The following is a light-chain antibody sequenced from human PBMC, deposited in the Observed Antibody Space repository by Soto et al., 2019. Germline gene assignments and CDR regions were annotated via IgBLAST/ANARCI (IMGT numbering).Light chain of an antibody. CDR2: DAS. Sequence: EIVLTQSPSTLSLSPGERATLSCRASQTVSSYLLWYQQKRGQAPRLLIYDASNRATGIPARFSGSASGTDFNLTISSLETEDFAVYYCQQYINWSWAFGQGTKVDIK. V-gene: IGKV3-11*01. CDR3: QQYINWSWA. J-gene: IGKJ1*01. CDR1: QTVSSY.